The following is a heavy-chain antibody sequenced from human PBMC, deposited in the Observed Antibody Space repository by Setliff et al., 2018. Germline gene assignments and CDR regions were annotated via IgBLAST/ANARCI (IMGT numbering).Heavy chain of an antibody. J-gene: IGHJ4*02. V-gene: IGHV1-18*01. CDR2: DSV. D-gene: IGHD6-19*01. Sequence: ASVKVSCKTSGYSFTNYGINWVRQAPGQGLEWMGWDSVYAREFQGRVTMTIDTPTSTVYMEVASLRSDDTAVYYCVRSSAPQVVLAADFDFWGQGTPVTVSS. CDR1: GYSFTNYG. CDR3: VRSSAPQVVLAADFDF.